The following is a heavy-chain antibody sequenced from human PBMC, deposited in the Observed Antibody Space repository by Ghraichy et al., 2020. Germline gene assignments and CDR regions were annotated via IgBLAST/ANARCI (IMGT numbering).Heavy chain of an antibody. CDR1: GFTFSNYW. J-gene: IGHJ4*02. Sequence: GGSLRLSCAVSGFTFSNYWMHWVRQAPGKGLVWVSRIYSDGSSTTYADSVKGRFTISRDNARNTLFLQMNSLRAEDTALYYCVRGEGVLAARLDYFQYWGQGTQVTVSS. CDR3: VRGEGVLAARLDYFQY. D-gene: IGHD6-6*01. V-gene: IGHV3-74*01. CDR2: IYSDGSST.